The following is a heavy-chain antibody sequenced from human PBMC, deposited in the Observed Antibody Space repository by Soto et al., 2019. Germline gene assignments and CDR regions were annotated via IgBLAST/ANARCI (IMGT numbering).Heavy chain of an antibody. Sequence: EVQLVESGGGLVKPGGSLRLSCAASGFTFTRYSMNWVRQAPGKGLEWVSSISSTTNYIYYADSMKGRFTVSRDNAKNPVYLEMNILSAEDTAVYYCARESEDLTSNFDYWGQGTLVTVSS. CDR3: ARESEDLTSNFDY. J-gene: IGHJ4*02. V-gene: IGHV3-21*01. CDR1: GFTFTRYS. CDR2: ISSTTNYI.